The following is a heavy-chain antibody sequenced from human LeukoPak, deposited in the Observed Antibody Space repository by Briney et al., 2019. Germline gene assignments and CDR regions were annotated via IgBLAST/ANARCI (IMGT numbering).Heavy chain of an antibody. Sequence: ASVKVSRKAFGYTFTTYGISWVRQAPGQGLEWMGWISAYNGNTNYAQKLQGRVTMTTDTSTSTAYMELRSLRSDDTAVYYCAREHSSGYTGGCDYWGQGTLVTVSS. J-gene: IGHJ4*02. CDR1: GYTFTTYG. CDR2: ISAYNGNT. CDR3: AREHSSGYTGGCDY. V-gene: IGHV1-18*01. D-gene: IGHD6-19*01.